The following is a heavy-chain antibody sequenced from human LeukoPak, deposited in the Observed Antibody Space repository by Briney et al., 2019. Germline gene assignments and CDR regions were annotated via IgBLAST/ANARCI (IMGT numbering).Heavy chain of an antibody. CDR2: ISYNGDDE. CDR1: GFTFNAYV. D-gene: IGHD3-10*01. Sequence: PGGSLRLSCAASGFTFNAYVIHWVRQAPGKGLEWVALISYNGDDEYYAESVKGRFTISRDHSNNTVYLQMNSLRVEDTALYYCARDPYVGARMDVWGQGTTVTVSS. J-gene: IGHJ6*02. V-gene: IGHV3-30-3*01. CDR3: ARDPYVGARMDV.